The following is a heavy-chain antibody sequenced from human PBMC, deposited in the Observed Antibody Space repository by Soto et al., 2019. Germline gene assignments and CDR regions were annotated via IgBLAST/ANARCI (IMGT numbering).Heavy chain of an antibody. CDR1: GFXXXXXA. J-gene: IGHJ4*02. Sequence: EVQLLESGGGXXXPGGSXXLSCAASGFXXXXXAMSXXXQAPGKGLEWVSGISGSGVSTYYADSVKGRFTISRDNSKSTLYLQMNSLRAEDTAVYYCAKDRERIATRSIDYWGQGTLVTVSS. CDR3: AKDRERIATRSIDY. D-gene: IGHD6-6*01. CDR2: ISGSGVST. V-gene: IGHV3-23*01.